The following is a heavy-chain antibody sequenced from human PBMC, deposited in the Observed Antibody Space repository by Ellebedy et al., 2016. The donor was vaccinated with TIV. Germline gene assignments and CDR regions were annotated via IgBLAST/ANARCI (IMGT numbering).Heavy chain of an antibody. CDR3: AKVGEYYDFWSGYSPFDY. V-gene: IGHV3-23*01. Sequence: GESLKISCTASGFTFSTYAMSWVRQAPGKGLEWVSTISGSGGSGSGGRTYYADSVKGRFTISSYNSKNTLYLQMNSLRAEDTAVYYCAKVGEYYDFWSGYSPFDYWGQGTLDTVSS. D-gene: IGHD3-3*01. CDR1: GFTFSTYA. J-gene: IGHJ4*02. CDR2: ISGSGGSGSGGRT.